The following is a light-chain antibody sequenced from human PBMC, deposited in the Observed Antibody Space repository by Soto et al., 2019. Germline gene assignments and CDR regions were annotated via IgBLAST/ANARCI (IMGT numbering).Light chain of an antibody. CDR3: QQANRFPLFT. Sequence: DIQMTQSPSSVSASVGDRVTITCRASQGISIWLAWYQQKPGKDPKLLIYAASSLQSGVPSRFSGSGSGTNFTLTISSLQPEDFATYYCQQANRFPLFTFGPGTKVDIK. CDR2: AAS. CDR1: QGISIW. J-gene: IGKJ3*01. V-gene: IGKV1-12*01.